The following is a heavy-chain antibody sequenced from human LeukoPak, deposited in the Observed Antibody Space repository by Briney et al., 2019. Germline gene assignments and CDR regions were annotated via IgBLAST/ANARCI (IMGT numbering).Heavy chain of an antibody. Sequence: PSETLSLTCTVSGGSISSSSYYWGWIRQPPGKGLEWIGSIYYSGSTYYNPSLKSRVTISVDTSKNQFSLKLSSVTAADTAVYYCARDGPIASSGWGGAVGYWGQGTLVTVSS. V-gene: IGHV4-39*07. CDR2: IYYSGST. CDR3: ARDGPIASSGWGGAVGY. CDR1: GGSISSSSYY. J-gene: IGHJ4*02. D-gene: IGHD6-19*01.